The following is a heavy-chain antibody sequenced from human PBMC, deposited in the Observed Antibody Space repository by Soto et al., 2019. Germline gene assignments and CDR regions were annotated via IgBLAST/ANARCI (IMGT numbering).Heavy chain of an antibody. J-gene: IGHJ3*02. CDR1: GFTFRTSG. Sequence: QVQLVESGGGVVQPGRSLRLSCAASGFTFRTSGMHWVRQAPGKGLEWVAVISDDGSNKYNIASVEGRFTISRDNSKNTLYLQMNSLRTEDKAVYYCAKGGGYSYGTNDAFDIWGQGTMVTVSS. V-gene: IGHV3-30*18. CDR2: ISDDGSNK. CDR3: AKGGGYSYGTNDAFDI. D-gene: IGHD5-18*01.